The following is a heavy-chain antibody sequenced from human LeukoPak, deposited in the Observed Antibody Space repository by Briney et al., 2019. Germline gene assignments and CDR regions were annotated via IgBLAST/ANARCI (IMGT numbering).Heavy chain of an antibody. J-gene: IGHJ4*02. CDR3: ARVGVGATNWDFDY. Sequence: ISWGRLTTGKGLEWVSSISSSGSYIFYADSVKGRFTISRDNAKNSVYLQMNSLRAEDTAVYYCARVGVGATNWDFDYWGQGTLVTVSS. V-gene: IGHV3-21*01. D-gene: IGHD1-26*01. CDR2: ISSSGSYI.